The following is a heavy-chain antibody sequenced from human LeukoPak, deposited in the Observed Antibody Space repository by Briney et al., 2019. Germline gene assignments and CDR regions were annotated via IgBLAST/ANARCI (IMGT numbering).Heavy chain of an antibody. CDR1: GYTFTSYD. Sequence: ASVKVSCKASGYTFTSYDINWVRQATGQGLEWMGWMNPNSGSTGYAQKFQGRVTMTRNTSISTAYMELSSLRSEGTAVYYCARGIGYCSSTSCYTDYWGQGTLVTVSS. CDR3: ARGIGYCSSTSCYTDY. V-gene: IGHV1-8*01. CDR2: MNPNSGST. J-gene: IGHJ4*02. D-gene: IGHD2-2*02.